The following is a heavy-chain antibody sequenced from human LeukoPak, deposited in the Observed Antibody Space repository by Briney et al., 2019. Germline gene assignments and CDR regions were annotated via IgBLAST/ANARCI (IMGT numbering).Heavy chain of an antibody. CDR2: IYTSGSN. CDR3: ARSLTMVRGVALSFDY. J-gene: IGHJ4*02. V-gene: IGHV4-4*07. CDR1: GGSISSYY. Sequence: PSETLSLTCTVSGGSISSYYWSWIRQPAGKGLEWIGRIYTSGSNNYNPSLKSRVTMSVDTSKNQFSLKLSSVTAADTAMYYCARSLTMVRGVALSFDYWGQGTLVTVSS. D-gene: IGHD3-10*01.